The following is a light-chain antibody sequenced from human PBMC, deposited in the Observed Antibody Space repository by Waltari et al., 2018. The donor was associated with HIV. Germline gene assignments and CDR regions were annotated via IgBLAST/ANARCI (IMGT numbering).Light chain of an antibody. CDR2: DVN. V-gene: IGLV2-14*03. Sequence: QSALIQPASLSVSPGQSITISCTGTSSDIGISNFVSWYQLHPGQAPKLLLYDVNNRPSGVSSRFSGSKSCNSASLSIFGLQDDDEGDYYCGAYTSGSTPVVFGGGTKLTVL. CDR3: GAYTSGSTPVV. J-gene: IGLJ2*01. CDR1: SSDIGISNF.